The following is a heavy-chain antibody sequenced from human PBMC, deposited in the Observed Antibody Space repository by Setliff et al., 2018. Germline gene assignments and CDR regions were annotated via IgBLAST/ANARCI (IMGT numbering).Heavy chain of an antibody. CDR3: ARGDFYYYFYMDV. Sequence: GASVKVSCKASGGTFSTYAISWVRQAPGQGLEWMGGIISMFGTTNYAQKFQGRVTITTDKSTSTAYMELSSLRSEDTAIYYCARGDFYYYFYMDVWGKGITVTVSS. CDR2: IISMFGTT. CDR1: GGTFSTYA. J-gene: IGHJ6*03. V-gene: IGHV1-69*05.